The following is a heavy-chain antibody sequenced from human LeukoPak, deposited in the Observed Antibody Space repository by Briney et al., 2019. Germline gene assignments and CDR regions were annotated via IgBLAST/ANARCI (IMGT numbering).Heavy chain of an antibody. CDR2: ISSSSSYI. V-gene: IGHV3-21*01. J-gene: IGHJ6*02. CDR1: GFTFSSYS. D-gene: IGHD3-3*01. CDR3: ARERRLYYDFGSGYYTGIDYYYGMDV. Sequence: GGSLRLSCAASGFTFSSYSMNWVRQAPGEGLEWVSSISSSSSYIYYADSVKGRFTISRDNAKNSLYLQMNSLRAEDTAVYYCARERRLYYDFGSGYYTGIDYYYGMDVWGQGTTVTVSS.